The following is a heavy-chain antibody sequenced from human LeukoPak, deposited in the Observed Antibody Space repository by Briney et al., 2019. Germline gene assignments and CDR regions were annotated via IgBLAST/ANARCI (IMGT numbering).Heavy chain of an antibody. Sequence: GASVRVSCKASGGTFSSYAISWVRQAPGQGLEWMGGIIPIFGTANYAQKFQGRVTITADESTSTAYMELSSLRSEDTAVYYCAGDSSTSCCSFDYWGQGTLVTVSS. D-gene: IGHD2-2*01. V-gene: IGHV1-69*13. CDR3: AGDSSTSCCSFDY. CDR2: IIPIFGTA. CDR1: GGTFSSYA. J-gene: IGHJ4*02.